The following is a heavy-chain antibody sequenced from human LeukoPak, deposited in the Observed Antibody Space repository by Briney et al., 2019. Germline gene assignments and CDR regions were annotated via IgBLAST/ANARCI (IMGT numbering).Heavy chain of an antibody. J-gene: IGHJ4*02. CDR1: GFPFSSYS. V-gene: IGHV3-21*01. CDR3: ARIIAKANDY. Sequence: GGSLRLSCAASGFPFSSYSMNWVRQAPGKGLEWVSSISSSSSYIYYADSVKGRFTISRDNAKNSLYLQMNSLRAEDTAVYYCARIIAKANDYWGQGTLVTVSS. D-gene: IGHD6-25*01. CDR2: ISSSSSYI.